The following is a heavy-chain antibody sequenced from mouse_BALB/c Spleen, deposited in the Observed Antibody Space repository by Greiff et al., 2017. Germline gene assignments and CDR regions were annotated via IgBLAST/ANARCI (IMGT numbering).Heavy chain of an antibody. CDR1: GFNIKDTY. CDR3: ARAPIYDGYYGELY. D-gene: IGHD2-3*01. Sequence: EVKLVESGAELVKPGASVKLSCTASGFNIKDTYMHWVKQRPEQGLEWIGRIDPANGNTKYDPKFQGKATITADTSSNTAYLQLSSLTSEDTAVYYCARAPIYDGYYGELYWGQGTTLTVSS. V-gene: IGHV14-3*02. CDR2: IDPANGNT. J-gene: IGHJ2*01.